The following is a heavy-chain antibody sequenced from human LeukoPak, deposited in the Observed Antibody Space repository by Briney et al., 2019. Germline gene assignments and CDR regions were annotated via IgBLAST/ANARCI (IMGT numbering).Heavy chain of an antibody. CDR3: AQGGGANDY. Sequence: PGGSLRLSCAASGFTFSSHGIHWVRQAPGKGLEWVAVISYDGSNKYYADSVKGRFTISRDNSKNTLYLQMNSLRAEDTAVYYCAQGGGANDYWGQGTLVTVSS. CDR2: ISYDGSNK. CDR1: GFTFSSHG. V-gene: IGHV3-30*12. J-gene: IGHJ4*02.